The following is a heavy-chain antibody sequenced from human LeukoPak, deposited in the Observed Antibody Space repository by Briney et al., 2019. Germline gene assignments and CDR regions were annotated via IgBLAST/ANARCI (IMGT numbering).Heavy chain of an antibody. CDR2: IDHSGGT. V-gene: IGHV4-34*01. J-gene: IGHJ4*02. CDR1: GASFSGFY. Sequence: SETLSLTCAVSGASFSGFYWSWIRQLPGKGLEWIGQIDHSGGTIYNPSLKSRVTMSLDTSKNQFSLKLSSVTAADTAMYYCARDTNGWYKVFDYWGQGTLVTVFS. D-gene: IGHD6-19*01. CDR3: ARDTNGWYKVFDY.